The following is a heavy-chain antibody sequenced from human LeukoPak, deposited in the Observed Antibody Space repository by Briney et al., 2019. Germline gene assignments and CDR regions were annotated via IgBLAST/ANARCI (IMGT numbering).Heavy chain of an antibody. CDR1: GYTFTSYY. Sequence: ASVKVSCKASGYTFTSYYMHWVRQAPGQGLEWMGWINPNSGGTNYAQKFQGRVTMTRDTSISTAYMELSRLRSDDTAVYYCAREPRWVYYNFWSGYTYWGQGTLVTVSS. V-gene: IGHV1-2*02. J-gene: IGHJ4*02. CDR2: INPNSGGT. CDR3: AREPRWVYYNFWSGYTY. D-gene: IGHD3-3*01.